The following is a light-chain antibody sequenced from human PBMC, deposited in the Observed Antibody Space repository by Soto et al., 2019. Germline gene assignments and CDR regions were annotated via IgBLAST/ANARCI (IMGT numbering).Light chain of an antibody. J-gene: IGKJ1*01. V-gene: IGKV1-5*03. Sequence: TQSPSTLSAFVGDRVTIACRASQSISLSLAWYQQKPGKAPKLLIHKASSLQSGVPSRFSGSGSGTDFTLTISSLHPDDFATYYCQQYNSYSLTFGQGTKVDIK. CDR1: QSISLS. CDR3: QQYNSYSLT. CDR2: KAS.